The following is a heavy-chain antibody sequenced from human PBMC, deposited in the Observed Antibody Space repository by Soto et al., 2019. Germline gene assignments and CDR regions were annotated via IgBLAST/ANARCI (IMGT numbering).Heavy chain of an antibody. Sequence: GASVKVSWKASGYTFTSYGISWGRQAPGQRLEWMGWISAYNGNTNYAQKLQGRVTMTTDTSTSTAYMELRSLRSDDTAVYYCARDLGEGYYDSSGYYEDAFDIWGQGTMVTRLL. D-gene: IGHD3-22*01. CDR1: GYTFTSYG. CDR3: ARDLGEGYYDSSGYYEDAFDI. J-gene: IGHJ3*02. V-gene: IGHV1-18*01. CDR2: ISAYNGNT.